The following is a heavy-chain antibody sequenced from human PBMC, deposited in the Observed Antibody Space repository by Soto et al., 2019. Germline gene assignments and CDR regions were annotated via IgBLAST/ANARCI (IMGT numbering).Heavy chain of an antibody. V-gene: IGHV3-48*02. CDR3: ASSLSPAGYYYYGMNV. CDR2: ISSSSDDI. CDR1: GFSFSDYS. Sequence: QLVESGGGLVYPGGSLRLSCVGSGFSFSDYSMNWVRQAPGKGLQWISYISSSSDDIHYADSVKGRFSVSRDNAKNALFLQMNSLRDDDTAIYYCASSLSPAGYYYYGMNVWGQGTTVTVSS. D-gene: IGHD2-2*01. J-gene: IGHJ6*02.